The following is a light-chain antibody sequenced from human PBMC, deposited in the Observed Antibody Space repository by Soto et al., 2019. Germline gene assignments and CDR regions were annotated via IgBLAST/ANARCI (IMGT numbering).Light chain of an antibody. Sequence: DIQMTQSPSSLSASVGDRVTITCQASRDIGKFLNWFQEKPGKAPKLLIYDASNLQTGVPSRFSGSGSGTDFTFTISSLQPEDFATYYCQRYDSLPPTFGHGTRLEI. V-gene: IGKV1-33*01. J-gene: IGKJ5*01. CDR3: QRYDSLPPT. CDR2: DAS. CDR1: RDIGKF.